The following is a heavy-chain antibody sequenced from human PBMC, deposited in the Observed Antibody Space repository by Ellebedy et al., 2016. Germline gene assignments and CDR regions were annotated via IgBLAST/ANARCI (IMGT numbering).Heavy chain of an antibody. CDR1: GLNFNTFF. CDR2: ISAGPDTT. D-gene: IGHD4-17*01. V-gene: IGHV3-23*01. CDR3: RQGHYADL. J-gene: IGHJ4*02. Sequence: GESLKISXTASGLNFNTFFMSWVRQAPGKGLEWVSTISAGPDTTRLADSVKGRFTISRDSSKNSVYLRMNKLRVEDTAVYYCRQGHYADLWGQGTLVTVSS.